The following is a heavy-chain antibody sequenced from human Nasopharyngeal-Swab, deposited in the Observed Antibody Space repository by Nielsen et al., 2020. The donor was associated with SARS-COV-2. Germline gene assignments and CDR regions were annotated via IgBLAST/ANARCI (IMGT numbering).Heavy chain of an antibody. Sequence: GASLKISCPVSGFTFSSYGMHWVRQAPGKGLEWVAVIWYDGSYKYYGDSVKGRFTISRDNSKNTLYLEMNNLRVEDTAVYYCARDRVGWLQLSPDAFDIWGQGTMVTVSS. CDR3: ARDRVGWLQLSPDAFDI. CDR2: IWYDGSYK. J-gene: IGHJ3*02. CDR1: GFTFSSYG. D-gene: IGHD5-24*01. V-gene: IGHV3-33*01.